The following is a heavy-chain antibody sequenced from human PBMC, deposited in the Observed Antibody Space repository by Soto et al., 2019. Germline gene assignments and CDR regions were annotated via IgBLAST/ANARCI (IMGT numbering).Heavy chain of an antibody. CDR1: GYSFTSYW. V-gene: IGHV5-51*01. Sequence: PGESLKITCKGSGYSFTSYWIGWVRQMPGKGLEWMGIIYPGDSDTRYSPSFQGQVTISADKSISTAYLQWSSLKASDTAMYYCARQSRHGYNYENWFDPWGQGTLVNVSS. D-gene: IGHD5-12*01. CDR3: ARQSRHGYNYENWFDP. J-gene: IGHJ5*02. CDR2: IYPGDSDT.